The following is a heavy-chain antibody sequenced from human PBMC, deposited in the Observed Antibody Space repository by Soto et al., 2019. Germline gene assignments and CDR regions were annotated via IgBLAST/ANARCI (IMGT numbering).Heavy chain of an antibody. V-gene: IGHV1-45*02. CDR3: ARSPFAGSDAFDI. CDR2: ITPFKSDT. CDR1: GYTFTFRY. J-gene: IGHJ3*02. D-gene: IGHD1-1*01. Sequence: QMQLVQSGAEVKKTGSSVKVSRKASGYTFTFRYLHWVRQAPGQALEWMGWITPFKSDTNYAQKFQDRVTITRDRSVSTAYMELSNLRSDDTAMYYCARSPFAGSDAFDIWGQGTMVTVSS.